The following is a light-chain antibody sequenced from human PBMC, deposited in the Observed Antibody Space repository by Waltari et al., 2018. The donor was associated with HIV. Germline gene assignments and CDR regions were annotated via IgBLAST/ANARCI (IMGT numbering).Light chain of an antibody. CDR1: QSVLYSSNNKNY. Sequence: VLTPSPDSLAVSLGERATINCKSSQSVLYSSNNKNYLAWYQQKPGQPPKLLIYWASTRESGVPDRFSGSGSGTDFTLTISSLQAEDVAFYYCQQYYTTPLTFGPGTKVEIK. CDR3: QQYYTTPLT. J-gene: IGKJ3*01. V-gene: IGKV4-1*01. CDR2: WAS.